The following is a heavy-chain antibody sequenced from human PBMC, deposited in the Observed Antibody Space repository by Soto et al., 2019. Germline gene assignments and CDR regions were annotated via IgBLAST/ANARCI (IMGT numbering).Heavy chain of an antibody. CDR2: TSSDGTKE. J-gene: IGHJ4*02. Sequence: PGGSLRLSCAASGFTFSGFGMNWVRQAPGKGLEWVAGTSSDGTKEYFADSVRGRFTISRDNSKSTLYLQMNSLRAEDTALYYCAKDRYISSANLFDARGKGTLVTVSS. V-gene: IGHV3-30*18. CDR3: AKDRYISSANLFDA. CDR1: GFTFSGFG. D-gene: IGHD6-13*01.